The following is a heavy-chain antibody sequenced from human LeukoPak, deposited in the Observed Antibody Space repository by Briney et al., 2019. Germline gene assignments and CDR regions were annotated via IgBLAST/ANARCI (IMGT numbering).Heavy chain of an antibody. V-gene: IGHV4-59*11. CDR1: GVSISSHY. CDR3: ATIKRGSIYGYFDF. CDR2: MFDSENT. J-gene: IGHJ4*02. D-gene: IGHD5-18*01. Sequence: PSETLSLTCTVSGVSISSHYWSWIRQPPGKGLEWIGYMFDSENTKDNPSLKSRITLSADTSKNQFSLRLSSVTAADTAVYYCATIKRGSIYGYFDFWGQGILDTVSS.